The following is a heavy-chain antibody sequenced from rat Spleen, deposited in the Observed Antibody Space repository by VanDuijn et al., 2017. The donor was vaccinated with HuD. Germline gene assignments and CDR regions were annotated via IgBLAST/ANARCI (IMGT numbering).Heavy chain of an antibody. J-gene: IGHJ4*01. D-gene: IGHD4-3*01. CDR2: IWAGGGT. CDR1: GFSLTSYG. V-gene: IGHV2-77*01. Sequence: QVQMKERGPGLVQTTQTLSVTCTVSGFSLTSYGVHWVRQAPGKSLVWMGIIWAGGGTNHNSAVQSRLSISRDTSKSQVFLKMNSLQPEDTGTYYCARHLREASGVMDVWGQGASVTVSS. CDR3: ARHLREASGVMDV.